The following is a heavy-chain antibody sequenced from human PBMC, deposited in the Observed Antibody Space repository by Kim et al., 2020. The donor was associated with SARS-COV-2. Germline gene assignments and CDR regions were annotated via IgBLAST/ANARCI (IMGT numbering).Heavy chain of an antibody. V-gene: IGHV3-48*02. J-gene: IGHJ4*02. Sequence: GGSLRLSCAASGFTFSSYRMDWVRQAPGKGLEWVSYISETGTIHYADSVKGRFTISRDNAQNSLYLQMNSLRDEDTAVYYCVRDNPPYHYLDYWGQGTLVAVSS. CDR3: VRDNPPYHYLDY. CDR1: GFTFSSYR. CDR2: ISETGTI.